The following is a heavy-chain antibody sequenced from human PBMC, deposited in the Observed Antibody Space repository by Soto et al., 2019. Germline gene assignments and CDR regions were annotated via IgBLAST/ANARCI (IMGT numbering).Heavy chain of an antibody. D-gene: IGHD3-16*01. Sequence: LRLSCAASGFTFRSYWMHWVRQAPGKGLVWVSRINGDGSSTSYADSVKGRFTISRDNAKNTLYLQMNSLRAEDTAVYYCARGPRGSFEYWGEGTLVTV. V-gene: IGHV3-74*01. CDR1: GFTFRSYW. J-gene: IGHJ4*02. CDR3: ARGPRGSFEY. CDR2: INGDGSST.